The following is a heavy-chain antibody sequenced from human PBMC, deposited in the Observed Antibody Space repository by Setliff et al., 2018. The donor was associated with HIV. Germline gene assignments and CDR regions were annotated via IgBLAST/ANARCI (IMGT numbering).Heavy chain of an antibody. CDR2: INHSGSA. Sequence: PSETLSLTCAVYGGSFSDYYWSWIRQPPGKGLEWIGEINHSGSANFSPSLKSRVTISVDTSKNQFSLKLSSVTAADTAVYYCARDGPQTFGDYERYYFDYWGQGTLVTVSS. V-gene: IGHV4-34*01. D-gene: IGHD4-17*01. CDR3: ARDGPQTFGDYERYYFDY. J-gene: IGHJ4*02. CDR1: GGSFSDYY.